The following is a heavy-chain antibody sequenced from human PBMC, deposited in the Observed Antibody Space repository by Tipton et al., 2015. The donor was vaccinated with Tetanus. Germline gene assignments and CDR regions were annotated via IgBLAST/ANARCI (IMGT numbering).Heavy chain of an antibody. D-gene: IGHD3-10*01. CDR1: GFAVAVNY. CDR3: TRLWAAALDY. Sequence: SLRLSCAASGFAVAVNYMTWVRQAPGKGLEWVSVLYSGGGPNYADSVKGRFTVSRDNSKNTFHLQMNSLRAEDTAVYYCTRLWAAALDYWGQGTLVTVSS. J-gene: IGHJ4*02. V-gene: IGHV3-53*01. CDR2: LYSGGGP.